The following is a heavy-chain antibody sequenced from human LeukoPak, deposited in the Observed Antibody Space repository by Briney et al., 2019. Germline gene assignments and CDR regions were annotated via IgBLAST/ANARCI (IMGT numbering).Heavy chain of an antibody. CDR3: ARDRPYYYDSSGYPGEGSDP. CDR1: GGSISSYY. J-gene: IGHJ5*02. Sequence: SETLSLTCTVSGGSISSYYWSWIRQPPGKGLEWIGYIYYSGSTNYNPSLKSRVTISIDTSKNQFSLKLSSVTAADTAVYYCARDRPYYYDSSGYPGEGSDPWGQGTLVTVSS. D-gene: IGHD3-22*01. V-gene: IGHV4-59*01. CDR2: IYYSGST.